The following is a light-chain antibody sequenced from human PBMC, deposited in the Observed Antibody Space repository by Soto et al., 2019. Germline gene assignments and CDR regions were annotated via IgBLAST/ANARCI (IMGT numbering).Light chain of an antibody. CDR2: DVS. CDR1: QSVSSY. J-gene: IGKJ4*01. CDR3: QQRFNWPRT. Sequence: EIVLTQSPATLSLSPGERATLSCRASQSVSSYLAWYQQKRGLAPRLLIYDVSKRATGIPARFSGSGSGTDFTLTISSLEPEDFAVYYCQQRFNWPRTFGGGTKVDIK. V-gene: IGKV3-11*01.